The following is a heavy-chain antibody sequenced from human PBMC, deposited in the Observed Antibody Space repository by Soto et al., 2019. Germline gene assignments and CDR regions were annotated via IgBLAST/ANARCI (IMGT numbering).Heavy chain of an antibody. D-gene: IGHD1-26*01. Sequence: QVQLVQSGAEVKKPGASVKVSCKASGYTFTSYYMHWVRQAPGQGLEWMGIINPSGGSTSYAQKFQGRVTMTRDTATSPVYMELSSLRSEDTAVYYCARDGVGAKGFDIWGQGTMVTVSS. CDR1: GYTFTSYY. V-gene: IGHV1-46*01. CDR3: ARDGVGAKGFDI. J-gene: IGHJ3*02. CDR2: INPSGGST.